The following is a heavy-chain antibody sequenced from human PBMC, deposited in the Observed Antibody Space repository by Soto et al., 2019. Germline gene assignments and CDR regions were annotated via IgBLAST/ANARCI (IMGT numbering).Heavy chain of an antibody. D-gene: IGHD3-3*01. CDR2: ISWDGDK. Sequence: QINLIESGPTLVKPTQTLTLTCTFSGFSLSTSGAAVGWVRQPPGRALAWLALISWDGDKRYNASLGNRLTITKDTSMNQVVLTLTNVDPADTATYYCAHRATMTIFGLIIDNGIWFDPWGQGTRVIVSS. CDR3: AHRATMTIFGLIIDNGIWFDP. J-gene: IGHJ5*02. CDR1: GFSLSTSGAA. V-gene: IGHV2-5*02.